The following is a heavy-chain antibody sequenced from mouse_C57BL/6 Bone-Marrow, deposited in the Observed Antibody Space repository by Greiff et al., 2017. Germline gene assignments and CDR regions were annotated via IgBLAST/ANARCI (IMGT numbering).Heavy chain of an antibody. D-gene: IGHD1-1*01. CDR1: GFTFSSYG. Sequence: EVKLVESGGDLVKPGGSLKLSCAASGFTFSSYGLSLVRQTPDKRLEWVATISSGGSYTYSPDSVTGRFTISTDNAKNPLYMQLSSLKSEDTARYYFARQLVLLPRWYFDVWGTGTTLTVSS. J-gene: IGHJ1*03. CDR2: ISSGGSYT. V-gene: IGHV5-6*01. CDR3: ARQLVLLPRWYFDV.